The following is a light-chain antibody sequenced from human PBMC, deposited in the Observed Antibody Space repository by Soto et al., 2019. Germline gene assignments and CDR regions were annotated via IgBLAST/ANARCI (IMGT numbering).Light chain of an antibody. J-gene: IGKJ1*01. CDR1: QAIGTW. CDR3: QQGNTIPPWT. Sequence: DIQMTQSPSSVSASVGDRVTITCRASQAIGTWLGWYQQKPGKAPKLLIYGASTLQSGVPSRFSGSGSGTAFTLTISILQAEDFATYFCQQGNTIPPWTFGQGTKVEMK. CDR2: GAS. V-gene: IGKV1-12*01.